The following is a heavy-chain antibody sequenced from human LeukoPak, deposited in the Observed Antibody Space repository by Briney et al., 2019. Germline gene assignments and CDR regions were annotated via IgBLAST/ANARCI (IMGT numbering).Heavy chain of an antibody. V-gene: IGHV4-38-2*01. CDR2: IYHSGST. CDR1: GYSISSGYY. D-gene: IGHD6-13*01. CDR3: ARQLVPARSNWFDP. Sequence: SETLSPTCAVSGYSISSGYYWGWIRQPPGKGLEWIGSIYHSGSTYYNPSLKSRVTISVDTSKNQFSLKLSSVTAADTAVYYCARQLVPARSNWFDPWGQGTLVTVSS. J-gene: IGHJ5*02.